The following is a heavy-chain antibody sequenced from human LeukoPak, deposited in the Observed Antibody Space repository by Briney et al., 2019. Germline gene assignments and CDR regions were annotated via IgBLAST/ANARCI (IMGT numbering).Heavy chain of an antibody. J-gene: IGHJ5*02. D-gene: IGHD1-26*01. Sequence: GASVKVSCKASGYTFTSYDINWVRQATGQGLEWMGWMNPNSGDTGYAQKFQGRVTMTRNTSISTAYMELSSLRSEDTAVYYCARVPYNGSYYDGWFDPWGQGTLVTVSS. CDR2: MNPNSGDT. V-gene: IGHV1-8*01. CDR1: GYTFTSYD. CDR3: ARVPYNGSYYDGWFDP.